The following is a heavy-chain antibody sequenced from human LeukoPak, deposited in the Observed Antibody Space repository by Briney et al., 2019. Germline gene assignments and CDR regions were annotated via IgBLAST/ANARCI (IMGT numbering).Heavy chain of an antibody. CDR1: GGTFSSYA. V-gene: IGHV1-69*06. D-gene: IGHD6-19*01. Sequence: ASVKVSCKASGGTFSSYAISWVRQAPGQGLEWMGGIIPIFGTANYAQKFQGRVTITADKSTSTAYMELSSLRSEDTAVYYCASHRVVGSGWRPDDYWGQGTLVTVSS. CDR3: ASHRVVGSGWRPDDY. CDR2: IIPIFGTA. J-gene: IGHJ4*02.